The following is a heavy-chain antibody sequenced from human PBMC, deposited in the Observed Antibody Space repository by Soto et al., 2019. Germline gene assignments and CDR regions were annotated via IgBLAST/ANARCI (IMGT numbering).Heavy chain of an antibody. CDR2: IYPGDSDT. J-gene: IGHJ6*02. V-gene: IGHV5-51*01. CDR1: GYTFTSYW. Sequence: PGESLKISCRGSGYTFTSYWIGWVRQMPGKGLECMGIIYPGDSDTRYSPSFQGHVTISADKSISTAYLQWSSLKASDTAMYYCARAGHAIKYYYYGMDVWGQGTXXTVSS. D-gene: IGHD1-1*01. CDR3: ARAGHAIKYYYYGMDV.